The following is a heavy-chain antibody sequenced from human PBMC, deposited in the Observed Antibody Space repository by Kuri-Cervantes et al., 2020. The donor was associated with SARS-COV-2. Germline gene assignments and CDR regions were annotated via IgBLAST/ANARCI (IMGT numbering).Heavy chain of an antibody. V-gene: IGHV3-23*01. CDR3: AKEGGDGDYADYYFDY. D-gene: IGHD4-17*01. J-gene: IGHJ4*02. CDR1: GFTFSSYA. Sequence: LSLTCAASGFTFSSYAMSWVRQAPGKGLEWVSAISGSGGSTYYADSVEGRFTISRDNSKNTLYLQTNSLRAEDTAVYYCAKEGGDGDYADYYFDYWGQGTPVTVSS. CDR2: ISGSGGST.